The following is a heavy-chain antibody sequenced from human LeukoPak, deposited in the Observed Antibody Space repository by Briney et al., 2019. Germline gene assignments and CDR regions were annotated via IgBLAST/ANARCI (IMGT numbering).Heavy chain of an antibody. J-gene: IGHJ4*02. D-gene: IGHD6-13*01. Sequence: ASVKVSFKASGYTFSDYYMHGVRQAPGQGLEWMGWINPNSGDTHYAQMFQGRVTMTRDTSINAAYMELRRVRSDDTAVYYCAKSAQYSSAWFTGSFDYWGQGTLVTVSS. CDR2: INPNSGDT. CDR1: GYTFSDYY. CDR3: AKSAQYSSAWFTGSFDY. V-gene: IGHV1-2*02.